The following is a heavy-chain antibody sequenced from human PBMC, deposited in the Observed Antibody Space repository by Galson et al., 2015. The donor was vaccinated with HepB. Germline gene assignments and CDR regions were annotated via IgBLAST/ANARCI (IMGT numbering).Heavy chain of an antibody. Sequence: SLRLSCAASGFTFSSYAMHWVRQAPGKGLEWVAVISYDGSNKYYADSVKGRFTISRDNSKNTLCLQMNSLRAEDTAVYYCARGGGGDGYNWSDYWGQGTLVTVSS. D-gene: IGHD5-24*01. V-gene: IGHV3-30-3*01. CDR2: ISYDGSNK. J-gene: IGHJ4*02. CDR3: ARGGGGDGYNWSDY. CDR1: GFTFSSYA.